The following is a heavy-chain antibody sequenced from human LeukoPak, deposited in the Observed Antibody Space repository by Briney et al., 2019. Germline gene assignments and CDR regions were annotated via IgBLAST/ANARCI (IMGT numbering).Heavy chain of an antibody. V-gene: IGHV1-3*01. CDR2: INAGNGNT. CDR1: GYTFTSYA. D-gene: IGHD2-2*01. J-gene: IGHJ4*02. Sequence: ASVKVSCKASGYTFTSYAMHWVRQAPGQRLEWMGWINAGNGNTKYSQKFQGRVTITRDTSASTAYMELSSLRSEDTAVYYCAREEHCTSASCYLDYWGQGTLVTVSS. CDR3: AREEHCTSASCYLDY.